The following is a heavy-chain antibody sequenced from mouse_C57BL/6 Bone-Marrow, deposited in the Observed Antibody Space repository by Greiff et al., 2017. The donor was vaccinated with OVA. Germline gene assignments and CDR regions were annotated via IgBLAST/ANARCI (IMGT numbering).Heavy chain of an antibody. CDR1: GFTFTDYY. CDR3: ARYSYYYGDAMDY. J-gene: IGHJ4*01. CDR2: IRNKANGYTT. V-gene: IGHV7-3*01. Sequence: EVKVEESGGGLVQPGGSLSLSCAASGFTFTDYYMSWVRQPPGKALEWLGFIRNKANGYTTEYSASVKGRFTISRDNSQSILYLQMNALRAEDSATYYCARYSYYYGDAMDYWGQGTSVTVSS. D-gene: IGHD1-1*01.